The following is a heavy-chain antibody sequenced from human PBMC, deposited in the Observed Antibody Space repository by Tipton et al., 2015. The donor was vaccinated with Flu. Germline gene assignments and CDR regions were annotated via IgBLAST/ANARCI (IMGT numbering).Heavy chain of an antibody. CDR2: IYHSGST. CDR1: GASVTTYY. V-gene: IGHV4-39*07. CDR3: ARDGGVGSGWSYSGGNYYYGMDV. Sequence: TLSLTCNVSGASVTTYYWGWIRQPPGKGLEWIGSIYHSGSTFYHPSLKSRVTISVDTSKNQFSLKLSSVTAADTAVYYCARDGGVGSGWSYSGGNYYYGMDVWGQGTTVIVSS. J-gene: IGHJ6*02. D-gene: IGHD6-19*01.